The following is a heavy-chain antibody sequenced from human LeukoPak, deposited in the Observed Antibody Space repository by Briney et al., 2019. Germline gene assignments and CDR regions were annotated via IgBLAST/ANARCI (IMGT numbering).Heavy chain of an antibody. V-gene: IGHV4-30-4*01. Sequence: SETLSLTCTVSGGSISSGDYYWSWVRQPPGKGLEWIGYIYYSGSTYYNPSLKSRVTISVDTSKNQFSLKLSSVTAADTAVYYCARVGDDYGDYALDYWGQGTLVTVSS. CDR1: GGSISSGDYY. CDR3: ARVGDDYGDYALDY. J-gene: IGHJ4*02. CDR2: IYYSGST. D-gene: IGHD4-17*01.